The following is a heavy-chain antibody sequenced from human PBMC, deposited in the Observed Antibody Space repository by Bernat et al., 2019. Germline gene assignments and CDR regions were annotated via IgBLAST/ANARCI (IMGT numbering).Heavy chain of an antibody. D-gene: IGHD5-12*01. V-gene: IGHV3-30*18. CDR2: ISYDGRNK. CDR3: AKIESGYDYRSFDI. Sequence: QVQLVESGGGLVKPGGSLRLSCAASGFTFSSYSMNWVRQAPGKGLEWVAVISYDGRNKYYADSVKGRFTISRDNSKNTLYLQMNSLRAEDTAVYYCAKIESGYDYRSFDIWGQGTMVTVSS. J-gene: IGHJ3*02. CDR1: GFTFSSYS.